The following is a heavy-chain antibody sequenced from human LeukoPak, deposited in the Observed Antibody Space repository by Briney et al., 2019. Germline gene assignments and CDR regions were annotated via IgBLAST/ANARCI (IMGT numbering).Heavy chain of an antibody. CDR1: GYTFTSYY. D-gene: IGHD3-10*01. CDR3: AKFGGLDYGSGSYYNGGFDY. CDR2: INPSGGST. J-gene: IGHJ4*02. V-gene: IGHV1-46*01. Sequence: ASVKVSCKASGYTFTSYYMHWVRQAPGQGLEWMGIINPSGGSTSYAQKFQGRVTMTRDTSTSIVYMELSSLRSEDTAVNYCAKFGGLDYGSGSYYNGGFDYWGQGTLVTVSS.